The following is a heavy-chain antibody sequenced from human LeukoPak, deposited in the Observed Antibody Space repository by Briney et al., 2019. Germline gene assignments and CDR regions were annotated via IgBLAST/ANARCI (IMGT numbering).Heavy chain of an antibody. CDR2: IGNTET. V-gene: IGHV3-23*01. CDR1: GFPFETNA. CDR3: AKDWIQFNRVFDCFDS. Sequence: GGSLRLSCATSGFPFETNAMSWVRQAPGKGLEWVATIGNTETFYADSVTGRFTISRDSSKNTVNLQMNRLRVEDTAIYYCAKDWIQFNRVFDCFDSWGQGTLVTVSS. J-gene: IGHJ4*02. D-gene: IGHD5-18*01.